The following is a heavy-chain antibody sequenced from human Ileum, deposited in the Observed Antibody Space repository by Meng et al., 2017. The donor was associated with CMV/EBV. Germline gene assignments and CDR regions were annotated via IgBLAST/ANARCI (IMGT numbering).Heavy chain of an antibody. V-gene: IGHV4-59*11. D-gene: IGHD1-14*01. J-gene: IGHJ4*02. CDR2: VYYSGSA. Sequence: SETLSLTCTVSGDSIRSHYWSWIRQPPGKGLEWMGHVYYSGSATYSPSLRSRITISVDTSKNQIPLNLRSVTAADTAIYCCARGIGHASHTTHDYWGQGTAVTVSS. CDR1: GDSIRSHY. CDR3: ARGIGHASHTTHDY.